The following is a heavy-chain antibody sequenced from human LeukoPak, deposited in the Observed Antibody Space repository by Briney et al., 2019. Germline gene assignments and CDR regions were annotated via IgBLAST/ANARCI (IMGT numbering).Heavy chain of an antibody. D-gene: IGHD3-22*01. V-gene: IGHV3-11*04. CDR2: ISSSGSTI. CDR3: ASPYYDSTLGYFQH. J-gene: IGHJ1*01. CDR1: GFTFSDYY. Sequence: GGSLRLSCAASGFTFSDYYMSWIRQAPGKGLEWVSYISSSGSTIYYADSVKGRFTISRDNAKNSLYLQMNSLRAEDTAVYYCASPYYDSTLGYFQHWGQGTLVTVSS.